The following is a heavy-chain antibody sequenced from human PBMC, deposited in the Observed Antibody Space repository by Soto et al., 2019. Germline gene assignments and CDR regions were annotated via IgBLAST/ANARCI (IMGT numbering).Heavy chain of an antibody. J-gene: IGHJ6*03. CDR3: AKDSGVVSSSSSALRNNYYYMDV. Sequence: QVQLVESGGGVVQPGKSLRLSCAASGFTFTRHGMHWVRQAPGKGLEWVAFISYDGSNKYYVDSVKGRFTISRDNSRNKLYLQMNSLRAEDTAVYYCAKDSGVVSSSSSALRNNYYYMDVWGEGTRVTVSS. CDR2: ISYDGSNK. V-gene: IGHV3-30*18. CDR1: GFTFTRHG. D-gene: IGHD6-6*01.